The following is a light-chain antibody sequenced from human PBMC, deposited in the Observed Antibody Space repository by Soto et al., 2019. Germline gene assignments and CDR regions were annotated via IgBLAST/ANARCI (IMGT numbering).Light chain of an antibody. CDR2: DVD. Sequence: QSALTQFASVSGSPGQSITISCSGTSSDVGGYNYVSWYQQHPGKAPKLVIYDVDDRPSGVSNRFSGSKSGNTASLTISGLQAEDEADYYCSSYTGSSNVVFGGGTKLTVL. CDR3: SSYTGSSNVV. J-gene: IGLJ2*01. CDR1: SSDVGGYNY. V-gene: IGLV2-14*03.